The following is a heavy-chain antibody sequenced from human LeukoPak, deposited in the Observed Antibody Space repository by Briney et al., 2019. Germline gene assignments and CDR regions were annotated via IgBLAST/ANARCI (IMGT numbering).Heavy chain of an antibody. CDR1: GFTFSNHG. CDR3: AKDDAWLRFGE. Sequence: GGSLRLSCAASGFTFSNHGMNWVRQAPGKGLEWVSGISPSGDITYYVDSVKGRFTISRDNSKNTVYLEVSSLTAEDAAVYYCAKDDAWLRFGEWSQGTLVTVSS. D-gene: IGHD3-16*01. J-gene: IGHJ4*02. CDR2: ISPSGDIT. V-gene: IGHV3-23*01.